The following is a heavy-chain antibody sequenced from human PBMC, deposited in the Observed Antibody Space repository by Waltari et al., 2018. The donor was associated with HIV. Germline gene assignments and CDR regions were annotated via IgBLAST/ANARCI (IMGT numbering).Heavy chain of an antibody. J-gene: IGHJ5*02. CDR3: ARDPDYGDEPSWFDP. D-gene: IGHD4-17*01. CDR1: GFTFSDYY. Sequence: QVQLVESGGGLVKPGGSLRLSCAASGFTFSDYYMSWIRQASGKGLEWVSYISSSGSAIYYADSVKGRFTISRDNAKNSLYLQMNSLRAEDTAVYYCARDPDYGDEPSWFDPWGQGTLVTVSS. CDR2: ISSSGSAI. V-gene: IGHV3-11*01.